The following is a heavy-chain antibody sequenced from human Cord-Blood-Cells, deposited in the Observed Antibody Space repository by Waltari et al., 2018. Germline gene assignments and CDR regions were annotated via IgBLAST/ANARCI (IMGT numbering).Heavy chain of an antibody. CDR3: TRVRTNSGSYFDY. CDR2: IYHSGRT. CDR1: GYSISSGYY. V-gene: IGHV4-38-2*01. J-gene: IGHJ4*02. D-gene: IGHD1-26*01. Sequence: QVQLQESGPGLVKPSETLSLTCAVSGYSISSGYYWGWIRQPPGKGLEWIGSIYHSGRTHNNPSLKSRGTISVDTTKNHFCRRLSSVTAADTAVYYWTRVRTNSGSYFDYWGQGTLVTVSS.